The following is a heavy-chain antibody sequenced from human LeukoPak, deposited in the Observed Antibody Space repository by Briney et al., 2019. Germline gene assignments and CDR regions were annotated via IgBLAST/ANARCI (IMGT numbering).Heavy chain of an antibody. CDR1: GGSISSYY. CDR3: AREYYYGSGSHHRWFDP. Sequence: PSETLSLTCTVSGGSISSYYWSWIRQPPGKGLESIGYIYYSGSTNYNPSLKSRVTISVDTSKNQFSLKLSSVTAADTAVYYCAREYYYGSGSHHRWFDPWGQGTLVTVSS. J-gene: IGHJ5*02. CDR2: IYYSGST. D-gene: IGHD3-10*01. V-gene: IGHV4-59*01.